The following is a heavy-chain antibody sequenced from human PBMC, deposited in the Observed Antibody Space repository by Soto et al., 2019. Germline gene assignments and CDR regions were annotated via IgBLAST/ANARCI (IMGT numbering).Heavy chain of an antibody. CDR1: GYSFTSYW. D-gene: IGHD6-13*01. CDR2: IYPGDSDT. CDR3: ARHPRSGYSSSWYRPDYGMDV. V-gene: IGHV5-51*01. Sequence: PGESLKISCKGSGYSFTSYWIGWVRQMPGKGLEWMGIIYPGDSDTRYSPSFQGQVTISADKSISTAYLQWSSLKASDTAMYYCARHPRSGYSSSWYRPDYGMDVPGQGTMVTVS. J-gene: IGHJ6*02.